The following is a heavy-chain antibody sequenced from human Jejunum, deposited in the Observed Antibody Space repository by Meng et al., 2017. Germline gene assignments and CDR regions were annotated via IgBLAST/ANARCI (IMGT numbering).Heavy chain of an antibody. J-gene: IGHJ3*02. CDR1: GFSFSDYE. D-gene: IGHD1-26*01. CDR2: ISGSGSVI. CDR3: ARGLVGPTTPSNAFDI. Sequence: GESLKISCAGSGFSFSDYEMNWLRQAPGKGLEWLSYISGSGSVIYYADSVKGRFPISRDNARDSLYLQMDSLRVEDTAVYFCARGLVGPTTPSNAFDIWGQGTMVTVSS. V-gene: IGHV3-48*03.